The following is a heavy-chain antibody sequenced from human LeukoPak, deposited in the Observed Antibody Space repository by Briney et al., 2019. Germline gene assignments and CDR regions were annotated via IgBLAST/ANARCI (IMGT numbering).Heavy chain of an antibody. D-gene: IGHD6-13*01. CDR3: ASHSSWGY. V-gene: IGHV3-48*03. J-gene: IGHJ4*02. CDR1: GFTFSSYE. CDR2: ISSSGSTI. Sequence: PGGSLRLSCAASGFTFSSYEMNWVRQAPGKGLEWVSYISSSGSTIYYADSVKGRFTISRDNAKNSLRLQMNSLRAEDSAVYYCASHSSWGYWGQGTLVTVSS.